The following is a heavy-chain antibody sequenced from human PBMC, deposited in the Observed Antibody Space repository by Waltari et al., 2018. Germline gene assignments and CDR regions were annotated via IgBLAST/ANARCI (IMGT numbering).Heavy chain of an antibody. CDR3: ARGNPFYSSGWGFDY. D-gene: IGHD6-19*01. J-gene: IGHJ4*02. V-gene: IGHV3-48*03. CDR2: ISGSGSSI. Sequence: EVQLVESGGGLVQPGGSLRLSCAASGFTFSTYEMNWVRQAPGKGLEWVSYISGSGSSIYYADSVKGRFTISRDNAENSRYLQRNSLRAEDTAVYYCARGNPFYSSGWGFDYWGQGTLVSVSS. CDR1: GFTFSTYE.